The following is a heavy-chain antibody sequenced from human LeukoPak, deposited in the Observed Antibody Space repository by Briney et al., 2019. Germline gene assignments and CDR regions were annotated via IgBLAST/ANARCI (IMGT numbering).Heavy chain of an antibody. CDR1: GDSLSSNSAA. V-gene: IGHV6-1*01. J-gene: IGHJ4*02. CDR3: ARSAGHFDY. CDR2: TYYRSKWNN. Sequence: SQTLSLTCVISGDSLSSNSAAWNWIRQSPSRGLEWLGSTYYRSKWNNGYTLSVKSRITINPDTSKNQFSLQLNSVTPEDMAVYYCARSAGHFDYWGQGTLVTV.